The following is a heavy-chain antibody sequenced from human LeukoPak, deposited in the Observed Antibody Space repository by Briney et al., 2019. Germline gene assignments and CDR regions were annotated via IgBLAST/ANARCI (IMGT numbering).Heavy chain of an antibody. D-gene: IGHD3-22*01. CDR1: GFTLSDYN. Sequence: GGSLRLSCVTSGFTLSDYNMNWVRQAPGKGLEWVSYITRTSNTIYYGDSVKGRFTVSRDNTKNSVYLRMNSLGDEDTAVYYCARVMYEYASSSKPLDYWGQGTLVTVSS. CDR2: ITRTSNTI. V-gene: IGHV3-48*02. CDR3: ARVMYEYASSSKPLDY. J-gene: IGHJ4*02.